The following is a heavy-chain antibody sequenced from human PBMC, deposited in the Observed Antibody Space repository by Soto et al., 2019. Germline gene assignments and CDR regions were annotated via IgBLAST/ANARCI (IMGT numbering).Heavy chain of an antibody. CDR2: TYYRSKWYN. CDR1: GDSVSSNSAA. CDR3: ARGEQYSGRIFDY. J-gene: IGHJ4*02. Sequence: SQTLSLTCGISGDSVSSNSAAWNWLRQSPSRGLEWLGRTYYRSKWYNDYAVSVESRITINPDTSKNHFSLQLDFVTPEDTAVYFCARGEQYSGRIFDYWGQGTLVTVSS. D-gene: IGHD1-26*01. V-gene: IGHV6-1*01.